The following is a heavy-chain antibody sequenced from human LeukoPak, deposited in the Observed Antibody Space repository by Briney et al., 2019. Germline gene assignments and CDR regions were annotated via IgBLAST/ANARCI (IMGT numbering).Heavy chain of an antibody. CDR3: ATLVTITMVRGDHLGY. D-gene: IGHD3-10*01. CDR1: GYTLTELS. Sequence: ASVKVSCKVPGYTLTELSMHWVRQAPGKGLEWMGGFDPEDGETIYAQKFQGRVTMTEDTSTDTAYMELSSLRSEDTAVYYCATLVTITMVRGDHLGYWGQGTLVTVSS. CDR2: FDPEDGET. J-gene: IGHJ4*02. V-gene: IGHV1-24*01.